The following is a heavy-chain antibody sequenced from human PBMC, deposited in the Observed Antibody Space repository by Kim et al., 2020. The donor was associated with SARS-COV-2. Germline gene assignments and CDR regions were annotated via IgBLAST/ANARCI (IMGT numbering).Heavy chain of an antibody. Sequence: GGSLRLSCAASGFTFSSYAMSWVRQAPGKGLEWVSAISGSGGSTYYADSVKGRFTISRDNSKNTLYLQMNSLRAEDTAVYYCAKDHYYGSGSYYKDFDYCARGPLPTFSS. CDR2: ISGSGGST. CDR3: AKDHYYGSGSYYKDFDY. CDR1: GFTFSSYA. V-gene: IGHV3-23*01. J-gene: IGHJ4*02. D-gene: IGHD3-10*01.